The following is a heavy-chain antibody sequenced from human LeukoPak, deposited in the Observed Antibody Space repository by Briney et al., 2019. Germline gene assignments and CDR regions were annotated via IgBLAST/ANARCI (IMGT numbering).Heavy chain of an antibody. V-gene: IGHV3-9*01. CDR3: AKDRSGSYSQGLDY. CDR1: GFTFEDYP. J-gene: IGHJ4*02. D-gene: IGHD1-26*01. Sequence: GGSLRLSCAASGFTFEDYPMHWVRHVPGKGLEWVAGITWNSGMMDYADSVLGRFSISRDNSKNTLYLQMNSLRAEDTAVYYCAKDRSGSYSQGLDYWGQGTLVTVSS. CDR2: ITWNSGMM.